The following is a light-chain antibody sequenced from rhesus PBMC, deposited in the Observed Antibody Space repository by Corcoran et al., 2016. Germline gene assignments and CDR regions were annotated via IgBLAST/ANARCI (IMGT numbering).Light chain of an antibody. Sequence: DIQMTQSPSSLSASVGDKVTITCRASQGISSWLAWYQQKPGKAPKLLIYAASNLQSGAPSRFSGSGSGTDYTLTISSLQPEDFATYYCQQGYNTPWTFGQGTKVEIK. CDR3: QQGYNTPWT. V-gene: IGKV1-18*01. CDR2: AAS. CDR1: QGISSW. J-gene: IGKJ1*01.